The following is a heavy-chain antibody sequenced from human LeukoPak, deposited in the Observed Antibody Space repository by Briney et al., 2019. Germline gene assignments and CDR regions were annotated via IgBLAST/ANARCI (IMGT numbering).Heavy chain of an antibody. Sequence: GASVKVSCKASGYTFTGYYIHWVRQAPGKGLEWMGGFDPEDGETIYAQKFQGRVTMTEDTSTDTAYMELSSLRSEDTAVYYCATARWSPQNWFDPWGQGTLVTVSS. CDR2: FDPEDGET. CDR3: ATARWSPQNWFDP. CDR1: GYTFTGYY. D-gene: IGHD3-3*01. V-gene: IGHV1-24*01. J-gene: IGHJ5*02.